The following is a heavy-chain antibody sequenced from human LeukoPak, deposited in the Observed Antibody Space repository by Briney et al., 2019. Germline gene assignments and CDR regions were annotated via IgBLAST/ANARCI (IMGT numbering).Heavy chain of an antibody. J-gene: IGHJ4*02. CDR1: GYSFIIYY. CDR2: INPNNGAT. CDR3: ARDTDLLIGLTF. Sequence: GASVKVSCKASGYSFIIYYMHWVRQAPGQGLEWMGWINPNNGATKYAPRFQGRVTMTRDSSISTAYMELSSLRSDDTAVYYCARDTDLLIGLTFWGQGTLVTVSS. V-gene: IGHV1-2*02. D-gene: IGHD3-16*02.